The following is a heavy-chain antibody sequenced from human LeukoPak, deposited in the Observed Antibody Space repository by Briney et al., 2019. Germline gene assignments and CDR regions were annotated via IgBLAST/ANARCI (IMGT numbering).Heavy chain of an antibody. J-gene: IGHJ5*02. Sequence: GGSLRLSCAASGFTFSSYAMSWVRQAPGKGLEWVSAISGSGGSTYYADSVKGRFTISRDNAKNSLYLQMNSLRAEDTAVYYCARVRSGSGWYDPWGQGTLVTVSS. D-gene: IGHD6-19*01. CDR2: ISGSGGST. CDR1: GFTFSSYA. V-gene: IGHV3-23*01. CDR3: ARVRSGSGWYDP.